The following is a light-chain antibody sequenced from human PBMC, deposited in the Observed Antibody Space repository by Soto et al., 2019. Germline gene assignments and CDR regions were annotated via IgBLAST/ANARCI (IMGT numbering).Light chain of an antibody. CDR3: QQYNEYLYT. Sequence: EIQMTQSPSTLSASVGDRVTITCRASQSISTCVAWYQQRPGKAPKVLIYDASNLQSGVPSRFSGSGSGTEFTLTISSLQPDDFATYFCQQYNEYLYTFGQGTKLDIQ. CDR1: QSISTC. CDR2: DAS. J-gene: IGKJ2*01. V-gene: IGKV1-5*01.